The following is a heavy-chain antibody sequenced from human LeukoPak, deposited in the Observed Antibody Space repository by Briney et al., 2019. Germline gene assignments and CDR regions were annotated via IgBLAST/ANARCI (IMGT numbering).Heavy chain of an antibody. CDR3: TRLVSPDYAIDY. CDR1: GLSLSGYS. V-gene: IGHV3-21*04. Sequence: PGGSLRLSCAASGLSLSGYSMNWVRQAPEKGLEWVSSITGSSSYIHYANSVMGRFTISRDNAKNSLYLQMNSLKTEDTAVYYCTRLVSPDYAIDYWGQGTLVTVSS. D-gene: IGHD4-17*01. CDR2: ITGSSSYI. J-gene: IGHJ4*02.